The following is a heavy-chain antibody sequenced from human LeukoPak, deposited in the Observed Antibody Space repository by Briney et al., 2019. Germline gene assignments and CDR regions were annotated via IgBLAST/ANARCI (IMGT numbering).Heavy chain of an antibody. J-gene: IGHJ4*02. CDR2: INIDGSST. Sequence: GGSLRLSCAASGFTFSNYWMPWVRQAPGKGLVWVSRINIDGSSTNNADSVKGRFTISRDNSKNTLYLQMNSLRAEDTAVYYCAKAKQWLYFDYWGQGTLVTVSS. CDR3: AKAKQWLYFDY. V-gene: IGHV3-74*01. CDR1: GFTFSNYW. D-gene: IGHD6-19*01.